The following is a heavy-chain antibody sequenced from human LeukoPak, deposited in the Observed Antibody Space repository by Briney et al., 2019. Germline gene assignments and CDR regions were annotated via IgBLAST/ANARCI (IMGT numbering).Heavy chain of an antibody. J-gene: IGHJ4*02. CDR1: GFSFSTYW. Sequence: GGSLRLSCAASGFSFSTYWMSWVRQAPGKGLEWVANITQDGSDLYYVDSVKGRFIISRDNAKNSLYLQMSSLRAEDTAVYYCTRGGRLHPQSPYWGQGTLVTVSS. CDR2: ITQDGSDL. CDR3: TRGGRLHPQSPY. D-gene: IGHD3-16*01. V-gene: IGHV3-7*01.